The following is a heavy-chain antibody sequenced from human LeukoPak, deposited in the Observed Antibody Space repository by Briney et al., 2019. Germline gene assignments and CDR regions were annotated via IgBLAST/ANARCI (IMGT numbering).Heavy chain of an antibody. D-gene: IGHD6-13*01. CDR2: IYYSGST. Sequence: SETLSLTCTVSGGSISSYYWSWVRQPPGKGLEWIGYIYYSGSTNYNPSLKSRVTISVDTSKNQFSLKLSSVTAADTAVYYCASPGGYSSSWWFDYWGQGTLVTVSS. CDR3: ASPGGYSSSWWFDY. CDR1: GGSISSYY. V-gene: IGHV4-59*01. J-gene: IGHJ4*02.